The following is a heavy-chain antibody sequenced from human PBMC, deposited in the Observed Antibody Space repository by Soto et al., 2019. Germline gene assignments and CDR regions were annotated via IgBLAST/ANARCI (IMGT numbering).Heavy chain of an antibody. Sequence: GASVKVSCKASGYTFTGYYMHWVRQAPGQGLEWMGWINPNSGGTNYAQKFQGWVTMTRDTSISTAYMELSRLRSDDTAVYYCARGDYGSGSRTWFDPWGQGTLVTVSS. CDR1: GYTFTGYY. V-gene: IGHV1-2*04. D-gene: IGHD3-10*01. CDR3: ARGDYGSGSRTWFDP. CDR2: INPNSGGT. J-gene: IGHJ5*02.